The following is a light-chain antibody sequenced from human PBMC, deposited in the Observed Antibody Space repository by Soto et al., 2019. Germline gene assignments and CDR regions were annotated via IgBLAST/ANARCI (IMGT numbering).Light chain of an antibody. CDR3: QQSYSTPRT. J-gene: IGKJ1*01. CDR2: AVS. CDR1: QSISSY. V-gene: IGKV1-39*01. Sequence: DIQMTQSPSSLSASVGDRVTITCRASQSISSYLNWYQQKPGKAPKLLIYAVSSLPSGVPSRFSGSGSGTDFTLTISSLQPEDFATYYCQQSYSTPRTFGQGTKVEIK.